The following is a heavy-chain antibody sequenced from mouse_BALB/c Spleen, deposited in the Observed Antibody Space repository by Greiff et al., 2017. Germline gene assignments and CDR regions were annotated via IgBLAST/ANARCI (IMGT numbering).Heavy chain of an antibody. D-gene: IGHD1-1*01. CDR1: GFSFSDFY. J-gene: IGHJ1*01. CDR2: SRNKANDDTT. CDR3: SRDAAYYYGSSYGYFDV. Sequence: EVKVVESGGGLVQPGGSLRLSCATSGFSFSDFYMEWVRQPPGKRLEWIAASRNKANDDTTAYSASVKGRFIVSRDTSQSILYLQMNALRAEDTAIYYCSRDAAYYYGSSYGYFDVWGEGTTVTVSS. V-gene: IGHV7-1*02.